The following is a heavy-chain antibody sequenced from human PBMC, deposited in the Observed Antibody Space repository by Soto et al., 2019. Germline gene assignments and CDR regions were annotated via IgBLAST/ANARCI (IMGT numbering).Heavy chain of an antibody. J-gene: IGHJ4*01. CDR2: LNPNSGGT. V-gene: IGHV1-2*04. CDR1: DYTFTDYY. CDR3: AKVLGKCGGGVWDGVDD. D-gene: IGHD2-21*02. Sequence: ASVKVSSKASDYTFTDYYMLWLRQAAVQGLERMGWLNPNSGGTTYAQKFKGWLTMTRDTSTSTAYMELCRLWSGDTAVYYCAKVLGKCGGGVWDGVDDWG.